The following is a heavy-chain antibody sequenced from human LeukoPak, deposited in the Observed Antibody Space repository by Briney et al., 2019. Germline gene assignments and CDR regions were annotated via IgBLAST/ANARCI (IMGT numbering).Heavy chain of an antibody. CDR2: IYHSGST. CDR3: ARTNPSFDY. CDR1: GGSISSSNW. Sequence: PSETLSLTCAVSGGSISSSNWWSWVRQPPGKGLEWIGEIYHSGSTNYNPSLKSRVTISVDTSKNQVSLKLRSVTAADTAVYYCARTNPSFDYWGQGTLVTVSS. V-gene: IGHV4-4*02. J-gene: IGHJ4*02.